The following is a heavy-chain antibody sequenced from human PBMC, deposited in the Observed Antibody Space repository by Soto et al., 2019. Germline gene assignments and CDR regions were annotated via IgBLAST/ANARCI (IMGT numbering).Heavy chain of an antibody. CDR3: ARRSDSPPNYYYYGMDV. CDR2: IDPSDSYT. D-gene: IGHD2-21*01. Sequence: GESLKISCKGSGYSFTSYWISWVRQMPGKGLEWMGRIDPSDSYTNYSPSFQGHVTISADKSISTAYLQWSSLKASDTAMYYCARRSDSPPNYYYYGMDVWGQGTTVTVSS. J-gene: IGHJ6*02. CDR1: GYSFTSYW. V-gene: IGHV5-10-1*01.